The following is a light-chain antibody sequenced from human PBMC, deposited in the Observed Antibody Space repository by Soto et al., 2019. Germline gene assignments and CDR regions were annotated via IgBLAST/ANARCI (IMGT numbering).Light chain of an antibody. Sequence: EIVLAQSPGTLSLSPGERTTLSCRASQSISRYLAWYQQKPGQGPRLLIYGASSRATGTPDRFSGSGSGTDFTLTISRLEPEDFAVYYCQQYGSSGTFGQGTKVDI. V-gene: IGKV3-20*01. CDR1: QSISRY. J-gene: IGKJ1*01. CDR3: QQYGSSGT. CDR2: GAS.